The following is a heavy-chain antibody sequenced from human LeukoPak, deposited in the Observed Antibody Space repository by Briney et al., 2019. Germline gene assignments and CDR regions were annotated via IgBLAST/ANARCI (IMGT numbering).Heavy chain of an antibody. Sequence: PGGSLRLSCAASGFTFSSYAMSWVRQAPGKGLEWVSAISGSGGSTYYADSVKGRLTISRDNSKNTLYLQMNSLRAEDTAVYYCARGEWSYRDYYYYMDVWGKGTTVTVSS. V-gene: IGHV3-23*01. CDR3: ARGEWSYRDYYYYMDV. CDR1: GFTFSSYA. D-gene: IGHD3-10*01. J-gene: IGHJ6*03. CDR2: ISGSGGST.